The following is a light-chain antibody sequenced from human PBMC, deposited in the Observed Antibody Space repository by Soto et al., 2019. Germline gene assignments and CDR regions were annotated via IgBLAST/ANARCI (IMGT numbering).Light chain of an antibody. J-gene: IGKJ1*01. CDR2: GAS. Sequence: EIVLTQSPGTLSLSPGERATLSCRASQSVSSSYLAWYQQKPGQAPRLLIYGASSRATGIPDRFSGSGSGTDFTLTISRLEPEDFAAYYCQQYATFGQGTKV. CDR1: QSVSSSY. CDR3: QQYAT. V-gene: IGKV3-20*01.